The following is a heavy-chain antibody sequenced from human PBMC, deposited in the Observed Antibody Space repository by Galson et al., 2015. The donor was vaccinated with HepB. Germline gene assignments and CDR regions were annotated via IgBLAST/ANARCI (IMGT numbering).Heavy chain of an antibody. CDR2: ISGSGGST. D-gene: IGHD2-15*01. Sequence: SLRLSCAASGFTFSSYAMSWVRQAPGKGLEWVSAISGSGGSTYYADSVKGRFTISRDNSKNTLYLQMNSLRAEDTAVYYCAKASSAGEDIVVVVAASYFDYWGQGTLVTVSS. CDR3: AKASSAGEDIVVVVAASYFDY. J-gene: IGHJ4*02. CDR1: GFTFSSYA. V-gene: IGHV3-23*01.